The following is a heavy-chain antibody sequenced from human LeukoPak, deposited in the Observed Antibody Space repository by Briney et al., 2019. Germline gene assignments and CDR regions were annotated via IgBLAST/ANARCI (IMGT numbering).Heavy chain of an antibody. Sequence: GGSLRLSCAASGFTFSIYAMSWVRQAPGKGLEWVSSISGTSGNTYYADSVKGRFAISRDNSKDTLYLQMNSLRAEDTAVYYCAKGDYYDSSGSYLGDYWGQGTLVTVSS. CDR2: ISGTSGNT. D-gene: IGHD3-22*01. J-gene: IGHJ4*02. V-gene: IGHV3-23*01. CDR3: AKGDYYDSSGSYLGDY. CDR1: GFTFSIYA.